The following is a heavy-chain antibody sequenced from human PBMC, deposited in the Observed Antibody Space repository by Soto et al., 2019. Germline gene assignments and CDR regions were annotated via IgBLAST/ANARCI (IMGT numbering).Heavy chain of an antibody. Sequence: QLQLQESGSGLVKPSQTLSLTCAVSGGSISSGGYSWSWIRQPPGKGLEWIGYIQHGGSTYYNPSPKSRFTISVDRAKNQFSLKLTSVTAADTAVYYCARAHYGDYGYGMDVWGQGTTVTVSS. CDR2: IQHGGST. CDR3: ARAHYGDYGYGMDV. J-gene: IGHJ6*02. V-gene: IGHV4-30-2*01. CDR1: GGSISSGGYS. D-gene: IGHD4-17*01.